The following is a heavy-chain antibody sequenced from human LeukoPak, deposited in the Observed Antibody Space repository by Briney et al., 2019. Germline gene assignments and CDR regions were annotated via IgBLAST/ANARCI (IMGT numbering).Heavy chain of an antibody. CDR2: IIPIFGTA. D-gene: IGHD5-12*01. CDR1: GGTFSSYA. Sequence: ASVKVSCKASGGTFSSYAISWVRQAPGQGLEWMGGIIPIFGTANYAQKFQGRVTITADKSTSTAYMELSSLRSEDTAVYYCARAKDIVATGKFDYWGQGTLVTVSS. V-gene: IGHV1-69*06. J-gene: IGHJ4*02. CDR3: ARAKDIVATGKFDY.